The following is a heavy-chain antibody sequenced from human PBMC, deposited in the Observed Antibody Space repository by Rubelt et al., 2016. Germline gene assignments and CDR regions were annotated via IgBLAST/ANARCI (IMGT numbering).Heavy chain of an antibody. CDR1: GGSISSSSYY. V-gene: IGHV4-39*07. CDR2: IYYSGST. J-gene: IGHJ4*02. Sequence: QLQLQESGPGLVKPSETLSLTCTVSGGSISSSSYYWGWIRQPPGKGLEWIGSIYYSGSTYYNPSLKSGVTISVDTSKNQFSLKLSSVTAADTAVYYCARAIPEWFGELLTGGLDYWGQGTLVTVSS. CDR3: ARAIPEWFGELLTGGLDY. D-gene: IGHD3-10*01.